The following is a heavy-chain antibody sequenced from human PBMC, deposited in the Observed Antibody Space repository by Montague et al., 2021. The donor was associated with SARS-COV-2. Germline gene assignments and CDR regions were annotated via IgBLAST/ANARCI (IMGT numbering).Heavy chain of an antibody. J-gene: IGHJ5*02. V-gene: IGHV3-21*01. CDR1: GFTFSSYR. D-gene: IGHD3-9*01. Sequence: SLRLSCAASGFTFSSYRMNWVRQAPGKGLEWVSSISSSSSYIYYADSVKGRFTISRDNAKNSLYLQMNRLRAEDTAVYYCARDYHYDILTGYYSSWGQGTRVTVSS. CDR2: ISSSSSYI. CDR3: ARDYHYDILTGYYSS.